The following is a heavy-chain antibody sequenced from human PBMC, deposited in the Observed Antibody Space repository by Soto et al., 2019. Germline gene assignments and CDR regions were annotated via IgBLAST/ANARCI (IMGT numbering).Heavy chain of an antibody. J-gene: IGHJ4*02. CDR3: ARDSAYSVVVVAASDY. CDR1: GYTFTSYG. Sequence: GASVKASCKASGYTFTSYGISWVRQAPGQGLEWMGWISAYNGNTNYAHKLQGRVTMTTDTSTSTAYMELRSLRSDDTAVYYCARDSAYSVVVVAASDYWGQGTLVTVSS. D-gene: IGHD2-15*01. V-gene: IGHV1-18*04. CDR2: ISAYNGNT.